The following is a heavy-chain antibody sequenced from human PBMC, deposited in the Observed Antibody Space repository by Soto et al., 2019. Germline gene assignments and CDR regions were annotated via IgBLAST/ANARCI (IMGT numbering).Heavy chain of an antibody. D-gene: IGHD1-26*01. Sequence: SETLSLTCSVSGGTIGGTNTYHWGWIRQSPGKGLEWIGYIFDSGSTFYTPSLRSRISISVDTSKNQFSLKLRSVTAADTAVYYCARASGSYYQFDYWGQGTLVTVS. J-gene: IGHJ4*02. V-gene: IGHV4-61*05. CDR3: ARASGSYYQFDY. CDR1: GGTIGGTNTYH. CDR2: IFDSGST.